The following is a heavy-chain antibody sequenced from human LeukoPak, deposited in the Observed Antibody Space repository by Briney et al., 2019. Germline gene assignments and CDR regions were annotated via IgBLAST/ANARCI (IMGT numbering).Heavy chain of an antibody. CDR2: ISAGGSGT. J-gene: IGHJ4*02. V-gene: IGHV3-23*01. D-gene: IGHD3-10*01. Sequence: GGSLRLSCAASGFTFNTYAMSWVRQAPGKGLEWVSSISAGGSGTYFADSVKGRFRISRDNSKSTLFLQMNSLRVEDTAIYYCATLSSGGSGSYHHYWGQGTLVTVSS. CDR3: ATLSSGGSGSYHHY. CDR1: GFTFNTYA.